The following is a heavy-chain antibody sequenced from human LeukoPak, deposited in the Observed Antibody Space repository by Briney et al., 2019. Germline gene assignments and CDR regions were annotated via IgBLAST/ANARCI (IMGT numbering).Heavy chain of an antibody. J-gene: IGHJ4*02. V-gene: IGHV6-1*01. CDR1: GDSVSSNTAA. D-gene: IGHD3-16*01. CDR3: ARDPSDDQGLDY. Sequence: SQTLSLTCAISGDSVSSNTAAWYWIRQSPSRGLEWLVRTYYRSKWYHEYAVSVRSRITINADTSKNQFSLQLNSVTPEDTAVYYCARDPSDDQGLDYWGQGTLVTVSS. CDR2: TYYRSKWYH.